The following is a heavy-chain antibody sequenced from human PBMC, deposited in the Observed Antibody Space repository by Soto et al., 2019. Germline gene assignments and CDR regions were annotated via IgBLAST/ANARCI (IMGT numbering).Heavy chain of an antibody. V-gene: IGHV3-30*18. Sequence: LRLSCAASGFTFSSYGMHWVRQAPGKGLEWVAVISYDGSNKYYADSVKGRFTISRDNSKNTLYLQMNSLRAEDTAVYYCAKDLGFGELTASYYYYYGMDVWGQGTTVTVSS. CDR2: ISYDGSNK. J-gene: IGHJ6*02. CDR1: GFTFSSYG. D-gene: IGHD3-10*01. CDR3: AKDLGFGELTASYYYYYGMDV.